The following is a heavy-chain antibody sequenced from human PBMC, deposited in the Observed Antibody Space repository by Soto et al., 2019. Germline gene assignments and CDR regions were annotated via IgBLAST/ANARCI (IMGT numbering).Heavy chain of an antibody. CDR1: GFTLTTYS. Sequence: GGALRLSCAVSGFTLTTYSMNWVRQAPGKGLEWISFINKNGFTIYYADSVKGRFTISRDYAKNSLYLQMDSLRHEDTAVYYCARGAVTGTSLFDYWGLGTLVTVSS. D-gene: IGHD6-19*01. CDR2: INKNGFTI. CDR3: ARGAVTGTSLFDY. J-gene: IGHJ4*02. V-gene: IGHV3-48*02.